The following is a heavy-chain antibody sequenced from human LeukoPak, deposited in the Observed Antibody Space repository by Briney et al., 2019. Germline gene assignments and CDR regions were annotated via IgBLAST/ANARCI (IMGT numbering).Heavy chain of an antibody. CDR1: GGSISSYY. J-gene: IGHJ5*02. CDR2: IYYSGST. Sequence: PSETLSLTCTVSGGSISSYYWSWIRQPPGKGLEWLGYIYYSGSTNYNPSLKSRVTISVDTSKNQFSLKLSSVTAADTAVYYCARHATELLWFGELSPFDPWGQGTLVTVSS. CDR3: ARHATELLWFGELSPFDP. V-gene: IGHV4-59*08. D-gene: IGHD3-10*01.